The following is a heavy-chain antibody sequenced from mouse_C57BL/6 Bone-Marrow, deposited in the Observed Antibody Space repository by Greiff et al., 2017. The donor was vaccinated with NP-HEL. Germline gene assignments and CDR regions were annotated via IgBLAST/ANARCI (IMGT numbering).Heavy chain of an antibody. V-gene: IGHV1-72*01. CDR1: GYTFTSYW. J-gene: IGHJ3*01. D-gene: IGHD2-1*01. Sequence: QVQLKQSGAELVKPGASVKLSCKASGYTFTSYWMHWVKQRPGRGLEWIGRIDPNSGGTKYNEKFKSKATLTVYKPSSTAYMQLSSLTSEDSAVYYCARALYYGNYYHTGWFAYWGQGTLVTVSA. CDR3: ARALYYGNYYHTGWFAY. CDR2: IDPNSGGT.